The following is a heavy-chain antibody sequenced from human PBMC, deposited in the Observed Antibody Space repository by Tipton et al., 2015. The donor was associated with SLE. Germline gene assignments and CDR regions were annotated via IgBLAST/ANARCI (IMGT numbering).Heavy chain of an antibody. CDR2: INTDETII. J-gene: IGHJ3*02. V-gene: IGHV3-74*01. CDR1: GFTFSTYW. Sequence: SLRLSCAASGFTFSTYWMHWVRQAPGKGFVWVARINTDETIINYADSVKGRFTISRDNAKTRLYLQMNSLRAEDTAMYYCARGCSPIYEALDIWGQGTMVTVSS. CDR3: ARGCSPIYEALDI. D-gene: IGHD2-15*01.